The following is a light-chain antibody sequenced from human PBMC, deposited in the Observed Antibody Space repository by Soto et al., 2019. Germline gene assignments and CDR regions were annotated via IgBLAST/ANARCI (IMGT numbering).Light chain of an antibody. CDR3: QQLNSYLIT. J-gene: IGKJ5*01. CDR1: QDISNY. V-gene: IGKV1-33*01. CDR2: DAS. Sequence: DIQMTQSPSSLSASVGDRVTITCQASQDISNYLNWYQQKPGKAPKLLIYDASNLETGVPSRFSGSGSGTEFTLTISSLQPEDFATYYCQQLNSYLITFGQGTRLEIK.